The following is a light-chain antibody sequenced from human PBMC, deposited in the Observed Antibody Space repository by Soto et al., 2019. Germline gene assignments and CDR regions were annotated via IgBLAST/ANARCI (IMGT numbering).Light chain of an antibody. CDR3: QQYGNSPRYS. J-gene: IGKJ2*03. V-gene: IGKV3-20*01. CDR1: QSVDSRY. CDR2: AVS. Sequence: DIVLTQSPGTLSLSPGERATLSCRASQSVDSRYLAWYQQKPGQAPRLLIHAVSIRATGIPDRFSGSGSGTDFTLTISTVEPEDFAEYYCQQYGNSPRYSFGQGTKLEIK.